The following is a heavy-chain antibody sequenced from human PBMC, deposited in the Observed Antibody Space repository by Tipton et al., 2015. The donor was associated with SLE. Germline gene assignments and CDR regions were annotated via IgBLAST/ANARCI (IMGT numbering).Heavy chain of an antibody. J-gene: IGHJ4*02. Sequence: SLRLSCAASGFTFTTFAMHWVRQAPGKGLEWVAVVSFDGSNKYQADSVKGRFTISRDNSKNTLYLQMNSLRVEDTAVYYCARDQSSGTYLYQFDYWGQGTLVTVSS. CDR1: GFTFTTFA. CDR3: ARDQSSGTYLYQFDY. V-gene: IGHV3-30*03. D-gene: IGHD1-26*01. CDR2: VSFDGSNK.